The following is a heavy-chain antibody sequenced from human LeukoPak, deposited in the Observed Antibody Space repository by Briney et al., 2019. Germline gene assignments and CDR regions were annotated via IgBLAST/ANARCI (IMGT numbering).Heavy chain of an antibody. V-gene: IGHV6-1*01. CDR1: GDSVSSNSAA. CDR3: AGDSSARPLEY. J-gene: IGHJ4*02. D-gene: IGHD6-6*01. CDR2: TYYNSKRYN. Sequence: SQTLSLTCAISGDSVSSNSAACYWIRQSPSRGLEWLGRTYYNSKRYNDYAVSVKSRITINPDTSKNQFSLHLNSVTPEDTTVYYCAGDSSARPLEYWGQGTLVTVSS.